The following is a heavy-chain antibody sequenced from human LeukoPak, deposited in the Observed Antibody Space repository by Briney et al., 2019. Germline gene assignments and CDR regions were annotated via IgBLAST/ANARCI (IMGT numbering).Heavy chain of an antibody. CDR2: IQYSGST. V-gene: IGHV4-61*01. CDR1: GDSVSGISFY. D-gene: IGHD3-22*01. Sequence: SETLSLTCTVSGDSVSGISFYWSWIRQPPGKGLQYIGYIQYSGSTNYNPSLKSRVTISVDTSKNQFSLKLSSVTAADAAVYYCARYYDRSGYWSTPHFDYWGQGTLVTVSS. CDR3: ARYYDRSGYWSTPHFDY. J-gene: IGHJ4*02.